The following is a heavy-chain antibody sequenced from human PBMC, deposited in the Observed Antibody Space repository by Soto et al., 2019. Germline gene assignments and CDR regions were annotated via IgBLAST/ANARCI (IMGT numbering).Heavy chain of an antibody. CDR1: GYTFTSYA. CDR3: ARAVAVPADFDY. V-gene: IGHV1-3*05. J-gene: IGHJ4*02. Sequence: QVQLVQSGAEEKKPGASVKVSCKASGYTFTSYAMHWVRQAPGQRLEWMGWINAGNGNTKYSQKFQGRVTITRGTAAITAYMELSSLRSEDTAVYYCARAVAVPADFDYWGQGTLVTVSS. D-gene: IGHD6-19*01. CDR2: INAGNGNT.